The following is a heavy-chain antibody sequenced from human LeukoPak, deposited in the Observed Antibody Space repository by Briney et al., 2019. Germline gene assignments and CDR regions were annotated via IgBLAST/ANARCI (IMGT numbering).Heavy chain of an antibody. Sequence: GGSLRLSCAASGFTFSTHWMHWVRQAPGKGLVWVSRINTDGSSTTYADSVKGRFTISRDNSKNTLYLQMNSLRAEDTAVYYCAKSIAVAGKTLFDYWGQGTLVTVSS. CDR1: GFTFSTHW. D-gene: IGHD6-19*01. V-gene: IGHV3-74*01. CDR2: INTDGSST. J-gene: IGHJ4*02. CDR3: AKSIAVAGKTLFDY.